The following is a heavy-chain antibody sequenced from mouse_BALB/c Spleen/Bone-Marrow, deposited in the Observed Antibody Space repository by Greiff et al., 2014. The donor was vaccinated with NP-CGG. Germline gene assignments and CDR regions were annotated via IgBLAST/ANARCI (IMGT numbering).Heavy chain of an antibody. Sequence: VQLKQSGPELGKPGASVKMSCKASGYTFTSYVMHWVKQKPGQGLEWIGYINPYNDGTKYNEKFKGKATLTSDKSSSTAYMELSSLTSEDSAVYYCARKVWYYAMDYWGQGTSVTVSS. CDR2: INPYNDGT. D-gene: IGHD2-10*02. J-gene: IGHJ4*01. CDR1: GYTFTSYV. V-gene: IGHV1-14*01. CDR3: ARKVWYYAMDY.